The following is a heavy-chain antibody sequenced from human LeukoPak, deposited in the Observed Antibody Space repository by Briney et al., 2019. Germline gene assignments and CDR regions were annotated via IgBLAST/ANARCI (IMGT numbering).Heavy chain of an antibody. Sequence: PSETLSLTCTVSGGSISSSSYYWGWIRQPPGKGREWIVSIYYSGSTYYNPSLKSRVTISVDTSKNQFSLKLSSVTAADTAVYYCARVSRITMVRGVTPFDYWGQGTLVTVSS. CDR1: GGSISSSSYY. D-gene: IGHD3-10*01. CDR2: IYYSGST. J-gene: IGHJ4*02. V-gene: IGHV4-39*01. CDR3: ARVSRITMVRGVTPFDY.